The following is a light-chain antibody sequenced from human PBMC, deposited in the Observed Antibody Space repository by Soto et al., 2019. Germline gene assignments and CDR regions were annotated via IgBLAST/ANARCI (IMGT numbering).Light chain of an antibody. V-gene: IGLV7-46*01. CDR3: LLSYSGGPVV. CDR1: TGAVTSGHY. J-gene: IGLJ2*01. CDR2: ETY. Sequence: QAVVTQEPSLTVSPGGTVTLTCASSTGAVTSGHYPYWFQQKPGQAPMTLIYETYNKLSWTPARFSGSLLGGKAALTLSGAQPEDEADYYCLLSYSGGPVVFGGGTKLTVL.